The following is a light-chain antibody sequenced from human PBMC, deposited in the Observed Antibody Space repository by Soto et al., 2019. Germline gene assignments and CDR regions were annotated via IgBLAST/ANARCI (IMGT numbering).Light chain of an antibody. J-gene: IGLJ2*01. CDR1: SSNIGNNY. Sequence: QSVLTQPPSVSAAPGQKVTISCAGSSSNIGNNYVSWYQQLPGTAPKLLIYESNKRPSGIPDRFYGSKSGTSATLGITGLQTGDEADYYCGAWDSSLSAVVFGGGTKLTVL. V-gene: IGLV1-51*01. CDR3: GAWDSSLSAVV. CDR2: ESN.